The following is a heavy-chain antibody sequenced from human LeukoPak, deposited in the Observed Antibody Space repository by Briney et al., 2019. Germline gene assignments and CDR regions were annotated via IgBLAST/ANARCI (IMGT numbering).Heavy chain of an antibody. CDR3: ARVTLYGESALDY. CDR2: VSGSSHYT. J-gene: IGHJ4*02. CDR1: GFTFSDHY. D-gene: IGHD4-17*01. V-gene: IGHV3-11*06. Sequence: GGSLRLSCAASGFTFSDHYMSWIRQAPGKGLEWVSYVSGSSHYTNTADSVKGRFTISRDNAKNSLYLQMNSLRTEDTAVYYCARVTLYGESALDYWGQGTLVTVSS.